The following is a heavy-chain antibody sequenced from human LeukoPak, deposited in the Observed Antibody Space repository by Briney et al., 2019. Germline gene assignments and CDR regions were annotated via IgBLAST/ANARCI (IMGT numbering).Heavy chain of an antibody. CDR2: IYYSGST. D-gene: IGHD6-13*01. V-gene: IGHV4-59*08. CDR3: ARYQQLGDDAFDI. CDR1: GGSIGTHY. Sequence: SETLSLTCTVSGGSIGTHYWSWIRQPPGKGLEWIGYIYYSGSTDYNPSLKSRVTFSVDTSNNQFSLKLSSVTAADMAVYYCARYQQLGDDAFDIWGQGTMVTVSS. J-gene: IGHJ3*02.